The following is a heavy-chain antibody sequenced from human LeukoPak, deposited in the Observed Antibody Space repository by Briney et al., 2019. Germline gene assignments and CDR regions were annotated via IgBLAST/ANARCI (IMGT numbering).Heavy chain of an antibody. CDR2: IYSGGSST. CDR3: AKTEVVVVPAPLDY. CDR1: GFTVSTNY. V-gene: IGHV3-66*01. J-gene: IGHJ4*02. Sequence: PGGSLRLSCTASGFTVSTNYMSWVRQAPGKGLEWVSVIYSGGSSTYYADSVKGRFTISRDKSKNTLYLQMNSLRAEDTAVYYCAKTEVVVVPAPLDYWGQGTLVTVSS. D-gene: IGHD2-2*01.